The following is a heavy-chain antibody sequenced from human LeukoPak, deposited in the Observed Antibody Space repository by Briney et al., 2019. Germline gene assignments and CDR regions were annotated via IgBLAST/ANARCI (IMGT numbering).Heavy chain of an antibody. CDR1: GGSMHSSNYY. Sequence: PSETLSLTCTVSGGSMHSSNYYWGWIRQPPGKGLEYIGSVYYSGSTYYNPSLKSRVTISVDTSKNQFSLKLSSVTAADTAVYYCARDHDYYDSSGYYYLGYFQHWGQGTLVTVSS. CDR3: ARDHDYYDSSGYYYLGYFQH. CDR2: VYYSGST. D-gene: IGHD3-22*01. V-gene: IGHV4-39*07. J-gene: IGHJ1*01.